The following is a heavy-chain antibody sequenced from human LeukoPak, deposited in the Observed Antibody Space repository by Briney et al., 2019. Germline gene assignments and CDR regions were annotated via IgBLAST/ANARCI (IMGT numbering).Heavy chain of an antibody. CDR2: ISWNSGSI. D-gene: IGHD4-23*01. Sequence: GGSLRLSCAASGFTFDDYDMHWVRHAPGKGLELVSGISWNSGSIGYADSVKGRFTISRDNAKNSLYLQMNSLRAEDTALYYCAKGGLRWLYYFDYWGQGTLVTVSS. CDR3: AKGGLRWLYYFDY. CDR1: GFTFDDYD. V-gene: IGHV3-9*01. J-gene: IGHJ4*02.